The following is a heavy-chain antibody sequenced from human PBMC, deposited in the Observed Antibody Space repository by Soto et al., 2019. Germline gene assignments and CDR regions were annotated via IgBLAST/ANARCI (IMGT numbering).Heavy chain of an antibody. CDR3: AREIAYYDSSGYYKESYYFDY. V-gene: IGHV3-21*01. D-gene: IGHD3-22*01. CDR1: GFTFSSYS. CDR2: ISSSSSYI. Sequence: GGSLRLSCAASGFTFSSYSMNWVRQAPGKGLEWVSSISSSSSYIYYADSVKGRSTISRDNAKNSLYLQMNSLRAEDTAVYYCAREIAYYDSSGYYKESYYFDYWGQGALVTVSS. J-gene: IGHJ4*02.